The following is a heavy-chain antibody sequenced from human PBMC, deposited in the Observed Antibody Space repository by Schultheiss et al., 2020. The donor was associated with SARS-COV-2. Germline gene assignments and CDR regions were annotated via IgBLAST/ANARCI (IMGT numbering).Heavy chain of an antibody. J-gene: IGHJ4*02. CDR3: ARLPPTPIAARPQYYFDY. D-gene: IGHD6-6*01. V-gene: IGHV3-23*01. CDR2: ISGSGDST. CDR1: GFTFSSYG. Sequence: GESLKISCAASGFTFSSYGMHWVRQAPGKGLEWVSGISGSGDSTYYADSVKGRFTISRDNSKNTLYLQMNSLRAEETAVYYCARLPPTPIAARPQYYFDYWGQGTLVTVSS.